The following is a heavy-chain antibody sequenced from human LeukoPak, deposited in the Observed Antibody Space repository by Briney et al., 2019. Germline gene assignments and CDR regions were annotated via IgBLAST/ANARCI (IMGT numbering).Heavy chain of an antibody. CDR1: GFTFSSYG. D-gene: IGHD5-18*01. J-gene: IGHJ4*02. CDR3: AKDGYPLWDY. V-gene: IGHV3-30*02. Sequence: GGSLRLSCAASGFTFSSYGMHWVRQAPGKGLEWVAFIRYDGSNKYYADSVKGRFTISRDSSKNTLYLQMNSLRAEDTAVYYCAKDGYPLWDYWGQGTLVTVSS. CDR2: IRYDGSNK.